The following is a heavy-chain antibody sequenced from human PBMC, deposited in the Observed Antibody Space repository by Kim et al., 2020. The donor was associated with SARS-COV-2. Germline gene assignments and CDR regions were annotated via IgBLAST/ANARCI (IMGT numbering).Heavy chain of an antibody. J-gene: IGHJ4*02. Sequence: LKSRVTISVDTYKNQCSLKLSSVTAVDTAVYYCARRATIHLWLQGYYFDYWGQGTLVTVSS. D-gene: IGHD5-18*01. V-gene: IGHV4-34*01. CDR3: ARRATIHLWLQGYYFDY.